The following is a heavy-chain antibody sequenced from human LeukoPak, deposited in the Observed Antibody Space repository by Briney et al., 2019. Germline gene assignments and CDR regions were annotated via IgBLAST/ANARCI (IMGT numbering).Heavy chain of an antibody. V-gene: IGHV3-23*01. CDR1: GFTFSSSA. CDR2: ISASGGST. J-gene: IGHJ4*02. Sequence: GGSLRLSCAASGFTFSSSAMSWVRQVPGKGLEWVSGISASGGSTSYADSVRGRFTISRDNSKNTLYVQMNSLRDEDTAVYYCAKARRYSSAYYFDYWGQGTLVTVSS. D-gene: IGHD6-19*01. CDR3: AKARRYSSAYYFDY.